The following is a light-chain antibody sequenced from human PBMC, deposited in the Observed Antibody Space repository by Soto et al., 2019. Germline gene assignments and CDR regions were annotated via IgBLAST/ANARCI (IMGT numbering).Light chain of an antibody. J-gene: IGKJ1*01. Sequence: EIVLTQSPSTLSLSPGERVTLSCRASQSVSSRLAWYQQKPGQSPRLLIYGASTRATGIPARFSGSGSGTEFTLTISSLQSEDFGVYYCHQYNNLWTFGQGTKVEIK. CDR3: HQYNNLWT. V-gene: IGKV3-15*01. CDR2: GAS. CDR1: QSVSSR.